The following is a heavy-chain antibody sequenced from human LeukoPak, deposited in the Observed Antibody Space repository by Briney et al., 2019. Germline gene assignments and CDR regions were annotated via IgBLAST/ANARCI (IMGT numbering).Heavy chain of an antibody. V-gene: IGHV3-23*01. D-gene: IGHD3-22*01. J-gene: IGHJ4*02. CDR1: GFTFSSYA. Sequence: GGSLRLSCAASGFTFSSYAMSWVRQAPGKGLEGVSAISGSGGSTYYADSVKGRFTISRDNSKNTLYLQMNSLRAEDTAVYYCAKVMRYYYDSSGLDYWGQGTLVTVSS. CDR2: ISGSGGST. CDR3: AKVMRYYYDSSGLDY.